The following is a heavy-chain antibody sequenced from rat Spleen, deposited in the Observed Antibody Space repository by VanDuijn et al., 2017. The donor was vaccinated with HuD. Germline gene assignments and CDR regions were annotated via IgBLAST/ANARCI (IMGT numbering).Heavy chain of an antibody. D-gene: IGHD1-1*01. CDR2: ISYDGTAT. V-gene: IGHV5-22*01. CDR1: GLSFSNYD. J-gene: IGHJ2*01. CDR3: ARQWYYFDY. Sequence: EVQLVESGGGLVQPGRSMKLSCAASGLSFSNYDMAWVRQAPTKGLEWVASISYDGTATYYPDSVKGRFTISRDNAKSTLYLQMDSLRSEDTASYSCARQWYYFDYWGQGVMVTVSS.